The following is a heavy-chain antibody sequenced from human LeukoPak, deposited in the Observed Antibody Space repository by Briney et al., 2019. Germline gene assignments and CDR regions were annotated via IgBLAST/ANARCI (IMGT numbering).Heavy chain of an antibody. D-gene: IGHD3-9*01. CDR1: GGTLGSYA. CDR2: IIPIFGTA. V-gene: IGHV1-69*01. Sequence: ASVKVSCKASGGTLGSYAISWVRQAPGQGLEWMGGIIPIFGTANYAQKFQGRVTITADESTSTAYMELSSLRSEDTAVYYCARGNTHYDILTGYPFDYWGQGTLVTVSS. CDR3: ARGNTHYDILTGYPFDY. J-gene: IGHJ4*02.